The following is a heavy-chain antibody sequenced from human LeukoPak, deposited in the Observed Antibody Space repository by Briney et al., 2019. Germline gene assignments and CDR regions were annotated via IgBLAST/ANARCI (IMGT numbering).Heavy chain of an antibody. D-gene: IGHD3-22*01. J-gene: IGHJ4*02. CDR3: AKSGPYYYDSSGYHIGHYFDY. CDR2: ISGTGHST. CDR1: GFTFSSNA. Sequence: GGSLRLSCAASGFTFSSNATSWVRQAPGKGLEWVSAISGTGHSTYYADPVKGRFTISRDNSKNTLYLQMNSLRAEDTAVYYCAKSGPYYYDSSGYHIGHYFDYWGQGTLVTVSS. V-gene: IGHV3-23*01.